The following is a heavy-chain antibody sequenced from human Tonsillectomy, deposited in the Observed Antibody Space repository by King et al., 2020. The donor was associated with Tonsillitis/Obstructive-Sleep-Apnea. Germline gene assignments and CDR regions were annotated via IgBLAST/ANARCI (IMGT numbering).Heavy chain of an antibody. CDR1: GYTFTNYG. CDR2: ISAHNGNT. V-gene: IGHV1-18*01. Sequence: VQLVESGAEVKKPGASVKVSCKASGYTFTNYGISWVRQAPGQGLEWMGWISAHNGNTNYAQKLQGRVTMTTDTSTNTAYLDLRSLRSDDTAVYYCAKDKGYGDYRYFDSWGQGTLVTVSS. J-gene: IGHJ4*02. CDR3: AKDKGYGDYRYFDS. D-gene: IGHD4-17*01.